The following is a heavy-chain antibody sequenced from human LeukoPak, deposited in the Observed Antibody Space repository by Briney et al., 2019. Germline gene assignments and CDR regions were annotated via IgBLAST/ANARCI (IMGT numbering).Heavy chain of an antibody. V-gene: IGHV3-23*01. D-gene: IGHD3-22*01. J-gene: IGHJ4*02. CDR3: TKDRYDSSGYDY. CDR2: ITGSGERT. Sequence: SAITGSGERTHYTDSVKGRFTISRDNYKNTLYLQLNGLRAEDAAIYYCTKDRYDSSGYDYWGQGTLVTVSS.